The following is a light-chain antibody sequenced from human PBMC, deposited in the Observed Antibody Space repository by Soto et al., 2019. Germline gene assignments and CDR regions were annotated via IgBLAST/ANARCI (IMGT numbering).Light chain of an antibody. Sequence: QSVLTQPASVSGAPGQRVTISCTGSSSNIGAGYDVHWYQQLPGTAPKLLIYGNSIRPSGVPDRFSGSKSGPPDSLAITGLQAEDEADYYCQSYDSSLSGYVFGTGTKVTLL. CDR2: GNS. J-gene: IGLJ1*01. CDR1: SSNIGAGYD. V-gene: IGLV1-40*01. CDR3: QSYDSSLSGYV.